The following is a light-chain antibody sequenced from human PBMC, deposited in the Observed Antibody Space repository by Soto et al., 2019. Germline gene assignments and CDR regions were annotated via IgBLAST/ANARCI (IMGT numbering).Light chain of an antibody. CDR1: TGSIASNF. V-gene: IGLV6-57*02. J-gene: IGLJ2*01. CDR2: EDN. CDR3: QSYDSSNVI. Sequence: NFMLTQPHSVSESPGKTVTISCTGSTGSIASNFVQWYQQRPGSAPTTMIYEDNKRPSGVPDRFSGSIDSSSNSASLTISGLKTEDEADYYCQSYDSSNVIFGGGTKLTVL.